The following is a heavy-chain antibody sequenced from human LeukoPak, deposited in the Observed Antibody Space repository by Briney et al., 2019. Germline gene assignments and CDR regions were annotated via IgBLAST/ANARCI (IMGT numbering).Heavy chain of an antibody. Sequence: GGSLRLSCAASGFTFSSYSINWVRQAPGKGLEWVSSISSSSSYIYYAHSVRGRFTISRDNAKNSLYLQMNSLRAEDTAVYYCARSGYYDYWFDPWGQGTLVTVSS. CDR2: ISSSSSYI. V-gene: IGHV3-21*01. CDR3: ARSGYYDYWFDP. D-gene: IGHD3-22*01. J-gene: IGHJ5*02. CDR1: GFTFSSYS.